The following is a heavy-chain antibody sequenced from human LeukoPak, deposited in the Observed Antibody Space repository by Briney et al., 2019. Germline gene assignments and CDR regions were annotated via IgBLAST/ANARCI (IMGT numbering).Heavy chain of an antibody. CDR3: ARVGGLGYCSSTSCSPYYYFDY. CDR1: GFTFSSYS. Sequence: GSLRLSCAASGFTFSSYSMNWVRQAPGKGLEWVSSISSSSSYIYYADSVKGRFTISRVNAKNSLYLQMNSLRAEDTAVYYCARVGGLGYCSSTSCSPYYYFDYWGQGTLVTVSS. CDR2: ISSSSSYI. J-gene: IGHJ4*02. D-gene: IGHD2-2*01. V-gene: IGHV3-21*01.